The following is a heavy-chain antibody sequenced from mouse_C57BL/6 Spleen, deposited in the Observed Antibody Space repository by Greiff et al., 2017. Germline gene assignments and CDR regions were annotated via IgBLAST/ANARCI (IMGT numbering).Heavy chain of an antibody. CDR3: ASGPYGCSYAY. V-gene: IGHV1-7*01. CDR1: GYTFTSYW. D-gene: IGHD1-1*01. J-gene: IGHJ2*01. CDR2: INPSSGYT. Sequence: VQLQHSGAELAKPGASVKLSCKASGYTFTSYWMHWVKQRPGQGLEWIGYINPSSGYTKYNQKFKDKATLTADKSSSTAYMQLSSLTSEDSAVDYGASGPYGCSYAYWGQGTTLTVSS.